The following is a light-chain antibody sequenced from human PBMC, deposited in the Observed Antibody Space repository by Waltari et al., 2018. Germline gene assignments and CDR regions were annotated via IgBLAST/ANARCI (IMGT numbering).Light chain of an antibody. J-gene: IGLJ7*01. CDR1: RSNIGNNY. Sequence: QSVLTQPPSVSAAPGQRVTLSCSGGRSNIGNNYVSWYRQFPGTAPKLLIYEVNERPSGVPGRFSGSKSGTSATLDITGLQAGDEADYYCGTWDSSLSGAVFGGGTHLTVL. CDR2: EVN. CDR3: GTWDSSLSGAV. V-gene: IGLV1-51*02.